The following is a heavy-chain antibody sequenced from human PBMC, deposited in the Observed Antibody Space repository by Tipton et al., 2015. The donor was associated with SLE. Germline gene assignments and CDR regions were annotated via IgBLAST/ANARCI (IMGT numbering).Heavy chain of an antibody. CDR3: ARHPGASFDY. V-gene: IGHV4-31*03. CDR1: GGSISSGGYY. Sequence: TLSLPCTVSGGSISSGGYYWSWIRQHPGKGLEWIGYIHDSGSTFYNPSLKSRVTISGDTSKNQFSLKLSSVTAADTAVYYCARHPGASFDYWGQGTLVTVSS. J-gene: IGHJ4*02. CDR2: IHDSGST.